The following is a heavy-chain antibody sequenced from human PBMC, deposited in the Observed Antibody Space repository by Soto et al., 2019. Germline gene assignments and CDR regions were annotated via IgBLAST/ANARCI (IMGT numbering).Heavy chain of an antibody. V-gene: IGHV3-21*01. D-gene: IGHD2-15*01. CDR3: ARDEVVVVVAATRPYYYYGMDV. J-gene: IGHJ6*02. CDR2: ISSSSSYI. Sequence: EVQLVESGGGLVKPGGSLRLSCAASGFTFSSYSMNWVRQAPGKGLEWVSSISSSSSYIYYADSVKGRFTISRDNAKNSRYLQMNSLRAEDTAVYYCARDEVVVVVAATRPYYYYGMDVWGQGTTVTVSS. CDR1: GFTFSSYS.